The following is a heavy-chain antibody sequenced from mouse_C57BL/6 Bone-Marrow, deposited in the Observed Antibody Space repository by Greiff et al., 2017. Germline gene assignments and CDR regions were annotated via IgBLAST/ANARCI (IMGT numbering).Heavy chain of an antibody. J-gene: IGHJ1*03. CDR1: GYTFTSYW. CDR2: IYPSDSET. V-gene: IGHV1-61*01. D-gene: IGHD1-1*01. Sequence: QVQLQQPGAELVRPGSSVKLSCKASGYTFTSYWMDWVKQRPGQGLEWIGNIYPSDSETHYNQKFKDKATLTVDKSSSTAYMQLSSLTSEDSAVYDCSRDNYDGSSYAWYFDVWGTGTTITVSS. CDR3: SRDNYDGSSYAWYFDV.